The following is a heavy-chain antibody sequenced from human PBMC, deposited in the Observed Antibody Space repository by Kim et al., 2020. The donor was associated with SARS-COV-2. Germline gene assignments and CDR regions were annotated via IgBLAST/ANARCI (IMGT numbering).Heavy chain of an antibody. D-gene: IGHD6-13*01. CDR2: ISYDGSNK. J-gene: IGHJ6*02. Sequence: GGSLRLSCAASGFTFSSYGMHWVRQAPGKGLEWVAVISYDGSNKYYADSVKGRFTISRDNSKNTLYLQMNSLRAEYTAVYYCAKDSSSTDYYYGMDVWGQGTTVTVSS. CDR1: GFTFSSYG. V-gene: IGHV3-30*18. CDR3: AKDSSSTDYYYGMDV.